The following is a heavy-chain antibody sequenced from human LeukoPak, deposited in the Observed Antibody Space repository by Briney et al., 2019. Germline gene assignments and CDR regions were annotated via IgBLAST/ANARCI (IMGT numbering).Heavy chain of an antibody. J-gene: IGHJ6*03. CDR3: AKPAHYSGSYWGNYYYYYYMDV. Sequence: GGSLRLSCAASGFTFSSYAMSWVRQAPGKGLEWVSAISGSGGSTYYADSVKGRFTISRVNSKNTLYLQMNSLRAEDTAVYYCAKPAHYSGSYWGNYYYYYYMDVWGKGTTVTVSS. D-gene: IGHD1-26*01. V-gene: IGHV3-23*01. CDR1: GFTFSSYA. CDR2: ISGSGGST.